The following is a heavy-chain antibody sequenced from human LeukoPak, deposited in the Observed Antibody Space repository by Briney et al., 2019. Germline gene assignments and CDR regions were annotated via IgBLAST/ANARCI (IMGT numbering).Heavy chain of an antibody. V-gene: IGHV4-39*01. CDR2: IFYGGST. CDR1: GGSISSSNDY. CDR3: ARHIATGDYLNY. Sequence: SETLSLTCTVFGGSISSSNDYWGWIRQPPGKGLEWIGSIFYGGSTNYNPSLKSRVTISVDMSKNQFSLKMRSVTATDTAVYYCARHIATGDYLNYWGQRTLVTVSS. J-gene: IGHJ4*02. D-gene: IGHD4-17*01.